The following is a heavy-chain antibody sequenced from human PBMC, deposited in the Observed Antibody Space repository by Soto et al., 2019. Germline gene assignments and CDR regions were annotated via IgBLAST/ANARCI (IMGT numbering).Heavy chain of an antibody. CDR2: INAGNGNT. D-gene: IGHD3-3*01. CDR3: ARTSGYSLYDY. J-gene: IGHJ4*02. V-gene: IGHV1-3*01. CDR1: GYTFTSYA. Sequence: QVQLVQSGAEVKKPGASVKVSCKASGYTFTSYAMHWVRQAPGQRLEWMGWINAGNGNTKYSQKFQGRVTITRDTSASTAYMELSSLRSEAPVVYYCARTSGYSLYDYWGQGTLVTVSS.